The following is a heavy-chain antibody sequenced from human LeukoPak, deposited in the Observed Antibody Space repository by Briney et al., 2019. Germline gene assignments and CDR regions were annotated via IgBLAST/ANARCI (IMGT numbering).Heavy chain of an antibody. CDR1: GFTFISYW. D-gene: IGHD5-18*01. CDR3: ARAFGYSYGYANLDY. CDR2: INSDGSTT. Sequence: GGSLRLSCAASGFTFISYWMHWVRQAPGKGLVWVSRINSDGSTTSYAASVKGRFTISRDTAKNTLYLQMNSLRAEDTAVYYCARAFGYSYGYANLDYWGQGTLVTVSS. V-gene: IGHV3-74*01. J-gene: IGHJ4*02.